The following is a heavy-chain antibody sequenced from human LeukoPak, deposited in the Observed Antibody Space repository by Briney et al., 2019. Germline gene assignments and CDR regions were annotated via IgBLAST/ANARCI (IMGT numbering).Heavy chain of an antibody. V-gene: IGHV3-11*06. D-gene: IGHD6-13*01. CDR2: IGPSGNFI. CDR3: AKEGDMAAAGTMDY. CDR1: GFTFSDSY. Sequence: GSLRLSCEASGFTFSDSYMSWLRQPPGKGLESISYIGPSGNFINYADSVKGRFAISRDNSKNTLYLQMNSLRAEDMAVYDCAKEGDMAAAGTMDYWGQGTLVTVSS. J-gene: IGHJ4*02.